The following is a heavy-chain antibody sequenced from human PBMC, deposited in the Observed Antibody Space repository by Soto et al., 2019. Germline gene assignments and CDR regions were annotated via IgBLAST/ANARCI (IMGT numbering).Heavy chain of an antibody. CDR2: IIAIFGTA. V-gene: IGHV1-69*13. D-gene: IGHD4-17*01. CDR1: GYTFTSYA. Sequence: SVKVSCKASGYTFTSYAMHWVRQAPGQGLEWMGGIIAIFGTAKYAQKFQGRVTITADESTSTAYMELSSLRSEDTAVYYCARDDYGGNSGVFDYWGQGTLVTVSS. CDR3: ARDDYGGNSGVFDY. J-gene: IGHJ4*02.